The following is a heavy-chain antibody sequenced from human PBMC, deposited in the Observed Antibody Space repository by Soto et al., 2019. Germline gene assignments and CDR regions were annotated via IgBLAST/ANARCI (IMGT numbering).Heavy chain of an antibody. CDR1: GYTFTSYG. Sequence: QVQLVQSGAEVKKPGASVKVSCKASGYTFTSYGVSWVRQAPGQGREWMGWISAHSGNTNYAQQFQGKATKTTDTSTNTAFLAVSRWTSDDTGVYYCSRDDHNYVCTTETGDAFDIGSQATTVTASS. J-gene: IGHJ3*02. CDR3: SRDDHNYVCTTETGDAFDI. CDR2: ISAHSGNT. D-gene: IGHD1-1*01. V-gene: IGHV1-18*01.